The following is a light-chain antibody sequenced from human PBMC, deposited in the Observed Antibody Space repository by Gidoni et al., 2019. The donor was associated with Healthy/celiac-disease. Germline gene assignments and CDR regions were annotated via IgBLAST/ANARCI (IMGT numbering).Light chain of an antibody. CDR3: QSYDSSLSGPVV. CDR1: SSNIGAGYD. Sequence: QSVLTPPPSVSGAPGQTVPISCTGSSSNIGAGYDVHWYQQLPGTAPKLLIYGNSTRPSGVPDRFSGSKSGTSASLAITGLQAEDEADYYCQSYDSSLSGPVVFGGGTKLTVL. J-gene: IGLJ2*01. V-gene: IGLV1-40*01. CDR2: GNS.